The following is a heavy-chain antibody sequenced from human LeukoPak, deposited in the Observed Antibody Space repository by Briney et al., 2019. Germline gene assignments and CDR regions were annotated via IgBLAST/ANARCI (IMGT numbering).Heavy chain of an antibody. Sequence: ASVKVSCKASGYTFTSYGISWVRQAPGQGLEWMGWISAYNGNTNYAQKLQGRVTMTTDTSTSTAYMELRSLRSDDTAVYYCARVPVQCTGGSCYSVYFDYWGQGTLVTVSS. V-gene: IGHV1-18*01. J-gene: IGHJ4*02. CDR2: ISAYNGNT. D-gene: IGHD2-15*01. CDR1: GYTFTSYG. CDR3: ARVPVQCTGGSCYSVYFDY.